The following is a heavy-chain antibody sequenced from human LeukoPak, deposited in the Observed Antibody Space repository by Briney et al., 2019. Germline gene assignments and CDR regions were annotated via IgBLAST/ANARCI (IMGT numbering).Heavy chain of an antibody. Sequence: PSETLSLTCPVSGASISRFSWGWIRQPPGKGLEYIGHISDSGNTNYNASLKSRVSISVDASKNHFSLKLNSVTAADTAVYYCARYKSLWSYYFDSWGQGTLVTVSS. J-gene: IGHJ4*02. D-gene: IGHD4/OR15-4a*01. CDR3: ARYKSLWSYYFDS. V-gene: IGHV4-59*01. CDR2: ISDSGNT. CDR1: GASISRFS.